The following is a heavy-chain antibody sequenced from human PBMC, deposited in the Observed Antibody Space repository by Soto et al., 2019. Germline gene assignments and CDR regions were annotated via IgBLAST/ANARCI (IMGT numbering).Heavy chain of an antibody. D-gene: IGHD1-26*01. Sequence: EVQLVESGGGLVQPGGSRGLSFAASGFTFIIYWMHWVGQAPGKGPVWVSRIDNAGSSARYADSVKGRFTISRDNAKNTVYLQMNSLRAEDTAVYYCTRVGGSVSGMDVWGQGTTVTVSS. J-gene: IGHJ6*02. CDR2: IDNAGSSA. CDR1: GFTFIIYW. V-gene: IGHV3-74*01. CDR3: TRVGGSVSGMDV.